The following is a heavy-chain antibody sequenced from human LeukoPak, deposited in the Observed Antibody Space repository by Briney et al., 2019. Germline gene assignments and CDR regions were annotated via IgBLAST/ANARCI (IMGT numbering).Heavy chain of an antibody. J-gene: IGHJ4*02. V-gene: IGHV4-4*07. D-gene: IGHD4-17*01. CDR1: GGSISSYY. CDR3: ARDPYGDYVAGYYFDY. CDR2: IYTSGST. Sequence: SETLSLTCTVSGGSISSYYWSWVRQPAGKGLEWIGRIYTSGSTNYNPSLKSRVTMSVDTSKNQFSLKLSSVTAADTAVYYCARDPYGDYVAGYYFDYWGQGTLVTVSS.